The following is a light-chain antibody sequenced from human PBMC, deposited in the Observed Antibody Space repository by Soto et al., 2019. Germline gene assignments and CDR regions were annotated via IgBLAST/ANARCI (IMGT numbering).Light chain of an antibody. CDR1: QGMSTY. CDR2: SAS. CDR3: QQLNGYQLA. Sequence: DIQLTQSPSFLSASVGDTVTITSRAMQGMSTYIVWYQQKPGKVPKLLIRSASTLQSGVPPRFSGGGSGTEFTLTISTLQPDDSGIYYCQQLNGYQLAFGGGTNVEIK. V-gene: IGKV1-9*01. J-gene: IGKJ4*01.